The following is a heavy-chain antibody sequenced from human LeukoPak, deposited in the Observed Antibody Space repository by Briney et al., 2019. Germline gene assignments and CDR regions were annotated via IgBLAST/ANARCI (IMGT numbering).Heavy chain of an antibody. D-gene: IGHD3-22*01. J-gene: IGHJ4*02. CDR2: IYTSGST. CDR1: GGSISSGSYY. Sequence: SQTLSLTCTVSGGSISSGSYYWSWIRQPAGKGLEWIGRIYTSGSTNYNPSLKSRVTISVDTSKNQFSLKLSSVTAADTAVYYCARDSAGVYYYDSSGYYPFFDYWGQGTLVTVSS. V-gene: IGHV4-61*02. CDR3: ARDSAGVYYYDSSGYYPFFDY.